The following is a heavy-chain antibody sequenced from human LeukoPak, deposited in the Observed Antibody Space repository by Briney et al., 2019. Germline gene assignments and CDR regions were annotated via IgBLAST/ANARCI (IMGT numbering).Heavy chain of an antibody. CDR3: AXXXXXGYYYYYYGMDV. Sequence: PSETLSLTCTVSGGSISSYYWSWIRQPPGKGLEWIGYIYYSGSTNYNPSLKSRVTISVDTSKNQFSLKLSSVTAADTAVYYCAXXXXXGYYYYYYGMDVWGQGTTVTVSS. J-gene: IGHJ6*02. V-gene: IGHV4-59*08. CDR1: GGSISSYY. CDR2: IYYSGST.